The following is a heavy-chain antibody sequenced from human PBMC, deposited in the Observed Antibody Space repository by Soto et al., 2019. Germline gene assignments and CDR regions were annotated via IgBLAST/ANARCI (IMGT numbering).Heavy chain of an antibody. CDR3: ARDREGYCSSTSCEDNWFDP. V-gene: IGHV1-18*01. CDR2: ISNYNGKT. CDR1: GYTFTNYG. D-gene: IGHD2-2*01. J-gene: IGHJ5*02. Sequence: ASVKVSCKASGYTFTNYGITWVRQAPGQGLEWMGWISNYNGKTNYAQILQGRVTMTTDTSTRTAYMELRSLRSDDTAVYYCARDREGYCSSTSCEDNWFDPWGQGTLVTVSS.